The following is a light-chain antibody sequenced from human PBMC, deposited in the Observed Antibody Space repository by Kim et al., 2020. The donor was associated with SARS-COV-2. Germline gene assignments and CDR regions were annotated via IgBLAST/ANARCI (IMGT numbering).Light chain of an antibody. CDR1: QTIYNW. CDR3: QQYSNKPLT. J-gene: IGKJ4*01. Sequence: DIQMTQSPSTLSASVGDRVSITCRASQTIYNWLAWYQQKPGKAPKLLISKASSSESGVPSRFSGSGSGTEFTLTVSSLQPDDFATYYCQQYSNKPLTFGGGTKVDIK. V-gene: IGKV1-5*03. CDR2: KAS.